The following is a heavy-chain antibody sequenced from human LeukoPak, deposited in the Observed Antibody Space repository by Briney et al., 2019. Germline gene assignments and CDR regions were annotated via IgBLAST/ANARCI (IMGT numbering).Heavy chain of an antibody. CDR2: ISGSGGST. CDR3: AKGGTEYYYVSSGYYYDYYYYYMDV. Sequence: GGSLRLSCAASGFTFSSYAMSWVRQAPGKGLEWVSAISGSGGSTYYADSVKGRFTISRDNSKNTLYLQMNSLRAEDTAVYYCAKGGTEYYYVSSGYYYDYYYYYMDVWGKGTTVTVSS. J-gene: IGHJ6*03. CDR1: GFTFSSYA. D-gene: IGHD3-22*01. V-gene: IGHV3-23*01.